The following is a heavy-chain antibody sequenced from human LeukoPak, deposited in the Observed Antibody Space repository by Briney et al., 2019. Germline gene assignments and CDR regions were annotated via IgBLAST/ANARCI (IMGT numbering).Heavy chain of an antibody. CDR2: INWNGGNT. CDR3: VRRDTALVTYYFDY. J-gene: IGHJ4*02. V-gene: IGHV3-20*04. D-gene: IGHD5-18*01. CDR1: GFTFDDYG. Sequence: PGGSLRLSCAASGFTFDDYGMNWVRQAPGKGLEWVSAINWNGGNTDYADSVKGRFTISRDNAKNTLYLQMNRLRAEDTAFYYCVRRDTALVTYYFDYWGQGALVTVSS.